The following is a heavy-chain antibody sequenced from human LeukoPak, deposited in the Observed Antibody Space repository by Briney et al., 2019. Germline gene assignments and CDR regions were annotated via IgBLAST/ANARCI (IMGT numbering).Heavy chain of an antibody. D-gene: IGHD3-10*01. CDR2: IWYDGSKK. CDR1: GFTFSSYE. V-gene: IGHV3-33*08. Sequence: GGSLRLSCAASGFTFSSYEMNWVRQAPGKGLEWVAVIWYDGSKKYYTDSVKGRFTISRDDSKSTLYLQMNSLRVEDTAVYYCARDAGSFGLGSAHFDYWGQGALVTVPS. CDR3: ARDAGSFGLGSAHFDY. J-gene: IGHJ4*02.